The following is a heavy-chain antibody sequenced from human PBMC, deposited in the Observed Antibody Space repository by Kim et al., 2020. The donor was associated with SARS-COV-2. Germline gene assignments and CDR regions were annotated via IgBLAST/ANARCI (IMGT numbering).Heavy chain of an antibody. J-gene: IGHJ6*01. CDR3: ARQQQQLVPYYYYYGM. Sequence: SETLSLTCTVSGGSISSSSYYWGWIRQPPGKGLEWIGSIYYSGSTYYNPSLKSRVTISVDTSKNQFSLKLSSVTAADTAVYYCARQQQQLVPYYYYYGM. D-gene: IGHD6-13*01. CDR2: IYYSGST. V-gene: IGHV4-39*01. CDR1: GGSISSSSYY.